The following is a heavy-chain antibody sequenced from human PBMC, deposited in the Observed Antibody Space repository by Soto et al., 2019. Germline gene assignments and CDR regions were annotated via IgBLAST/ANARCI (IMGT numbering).Heavy chain of an antibody. CDR1: GYTFTSYA. J-gene: IGHJ4*02. V-gene: IGHV1-3*01. D-gene: IGHD1-20*01. Sequence: ASVKVSCKASGYTFTSYAIHWVRQAPGQRLEWMGWINAGNGNTKYSQKFQGRVTITRDTSASTAYMVLSSLRSEDTAVYYCARGLYNPSDYWGQGTLVTVSS. CDR3: ARGLYNPSDY. CDR2: INAGNGNT.